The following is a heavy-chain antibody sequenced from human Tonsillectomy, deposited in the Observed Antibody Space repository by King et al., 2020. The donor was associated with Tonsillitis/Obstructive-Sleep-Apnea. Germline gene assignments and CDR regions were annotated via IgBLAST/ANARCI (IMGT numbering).Heavy chain of an antibody. D-gene: IGHD3-22*01. Sequence: QVQLVESGAEVKKPGSSVKVSCKASGGTFTSYGVTWVRQAPGQGLEWMGRIIPILGIANYAQKFQGRGTITADKSTSTAYMELSSLRSEDTAVYYCGRDIATMIDDYWGQGTLVTVSS. CDR2: IIPILGIA. V-gene: IGHV1-69*09. CDR1: GGTFTSYG. J-gene: IGHJ4*02. CDR3: GRDIATMIDDY.